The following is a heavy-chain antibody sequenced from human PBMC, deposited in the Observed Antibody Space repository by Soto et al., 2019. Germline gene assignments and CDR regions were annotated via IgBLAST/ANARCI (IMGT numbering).Heavy chain of an antibody. CDR1: GLTLSTSS. CDR2: IRRHTSVT. V-gene: IGHV3-48*01. CDR3: GKVADSGYYTVDR. J-gene: IGHJ5*02. Sequence: EVQLVESGGMLVQPGGSLRLSCAASGLTLSTSSMNWVRQAPGKGLEWISYIRRHTSVTAYADSVKGRFTISRDSAKNSLYLQMDSLRVEDRAVYYWGKVADSGYYTVDRWGQGTLVTVSS. D-gene: IGHD3-22*01.